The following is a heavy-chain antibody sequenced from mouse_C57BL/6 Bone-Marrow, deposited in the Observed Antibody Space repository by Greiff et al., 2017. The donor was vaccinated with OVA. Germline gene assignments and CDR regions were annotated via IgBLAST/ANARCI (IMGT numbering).Heavy chain of an antibody. V-gene: IGHV5-2*01. J-gene: IGHJ3*01. D-gene: IGHD2-1*01. Sequence: EVNVVESGGGLVQPGESLKLSCESNEYEFPSHDMSWVRKTPEKRLELVAAINSDGGSTYYPDTMERRFILSRDNTKKTLYLQISSLRSEDTALYYCASPNYSWFAYWGQGTLVTVSA. CDR2: INSDGGST. CDR1: EYEFPSHD. CDR3: ASPNYSWFAY.